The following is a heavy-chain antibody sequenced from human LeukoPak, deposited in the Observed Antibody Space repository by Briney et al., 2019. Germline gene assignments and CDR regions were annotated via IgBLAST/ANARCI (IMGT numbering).Heavy chain of an antibody. CDR1: GFTFSTYA. V-gene: IGHV3-48*03. CDR3: ARSNGLRYFDR. J-gene: IGHJ4*02. CDR2: FGSTGTI. Sequence: GGSLRLSCVASGFTFSTYAMNWIRQAPGKGLEWVAYFGSTGTIHYADSMRGRFTISRDNAERSLFLHMNSLRVDDTAVYYCARSNGLRYFDRWGQGTLVTVSS. D-gene: IGHD2-8*01.